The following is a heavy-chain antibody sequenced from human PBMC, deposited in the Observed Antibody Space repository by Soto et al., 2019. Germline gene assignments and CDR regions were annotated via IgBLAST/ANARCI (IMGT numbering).Heavy chain of an antibody. CDR1: GFTFSSYS. Sequence: PGGSLRLSCAASGFTFSSYSMNWVRQAPGKGLEWVSYISTSGTTIYYADSVKGRFTISRDNAKNFLYLQMNSLRDEDTAVYFCARGGYYFDYWGQGTLVTVSS. J-gene: IGHJ4*02. CDR2: ISTSGTTI. V-gene: IGHV3-48*02. CDR3: ARGGYYFDY.